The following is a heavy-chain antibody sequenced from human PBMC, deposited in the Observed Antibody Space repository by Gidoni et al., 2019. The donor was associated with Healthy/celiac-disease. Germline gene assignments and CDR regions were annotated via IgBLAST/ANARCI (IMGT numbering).Heavy chain of an antibody. CDR3: ASAVYYDSSGSYFDY. CDR2: ISAYNGNT. J-gene: IGHJ4*02. D-gene: IGHD3-22*01. CDR1: GYTFTSYG. Sequence: QVQLVQSGAEVKKPGASVKVSCKASGYTFTSYGISWVRQAPGQGLEWMGWISAYNGNTNYAQKLQGRVTMTTDTSTSTAYMELRSLRSDDTAVYYCASAVYYDSSGSYFDYWGQGTLVTVSS. V-gene: IGHV1-18*01.